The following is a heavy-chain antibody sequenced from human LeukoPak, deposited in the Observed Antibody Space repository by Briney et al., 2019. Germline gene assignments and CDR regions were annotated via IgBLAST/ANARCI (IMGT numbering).Heavy chain of an antibody. CDR3: ARDRSGYSFGLNQGLVY. D-gene: IGHD5-18*01. J-gene: IGHJ4*02. CDR1: VFAVSTSY. Sequence: GGSLRLSCAASVFAVSTSYMSWVRQAPGKGLEWVSIIYSGGRTYYADSVKGRLTISRDNSRNTLYLKMNSLRAEDTAVYHCARDRSGYSFGLNQGLVYWGQGILVTVSS. V-gene: IGHV3-66*01. CDR2: IYSGGRT.